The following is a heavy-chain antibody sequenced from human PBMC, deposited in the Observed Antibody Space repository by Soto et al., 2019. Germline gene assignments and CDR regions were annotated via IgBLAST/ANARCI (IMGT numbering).Heavy chain of an antibody. J-gene: IGHJ4*02. CDR2: ISGSGGST. CDR1: GFTFSSYA. D-gene: IGHD3-22*01. V-gene: IGHV3-23*01. Sequence: GGSLRLSCAASGFTFSSYAMSWVRQAPGKGLEWVSAISGSGGSTYYADSVKGRFTISRDNSKNTLYLQMNSLRAEDTAVYYCSKAKYYNSSGYYTFDYWGQGALVTVSS. CDR3: SKAKYYNSSGYYTFDY.